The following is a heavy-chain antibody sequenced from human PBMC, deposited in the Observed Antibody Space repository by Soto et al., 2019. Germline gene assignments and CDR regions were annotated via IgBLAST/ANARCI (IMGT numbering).Heavy chain of an antibody. CDR1: GGTFSSYT. CDR3: AREGYDSSSWYH. CDR2: IIPILGIA. D-gene: IGHD6-13*01. J-gene: IGHJ5*02. V-gene: IGHV1-69*08. Sequence: QVQLVQSGAEVKKPGSSVKVSCKASGGTFSSYTISWVRQAPGQGLEWMGRIIPILGIANYAQKFQGRVTITADKSTSTAYMELSSLRSEDTAVYYCAREGYDSSSWYHWGQGTLVTVSS.